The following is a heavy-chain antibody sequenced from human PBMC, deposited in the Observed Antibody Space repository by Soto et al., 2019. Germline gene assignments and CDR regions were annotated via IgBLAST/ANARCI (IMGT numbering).Heavy chain of an antibody. Sequence: GSLRLSCAASGFTFSSYEMNRVRQAPGKGLEWVSYISSSGSTIYYADSVKGRFTISRDNAKNSLYLQMDSLRAEDTAVYYCARVRRYYYDSSGYYSLWGQGTLVTVSS. CDR3: ARVRRYYYDSSGYYSL. D-gene: IGHD3-22*01. CDR2: ISSSGSTI. J-gene: IGHJ4*02. V-gene: IGHV3-48*03. CDR1: GFTFSSYE.